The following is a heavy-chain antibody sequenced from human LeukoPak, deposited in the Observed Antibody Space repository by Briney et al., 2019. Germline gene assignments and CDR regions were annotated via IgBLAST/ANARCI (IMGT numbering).Heavy chain of an antibody. CDR3: ARGHYQLS. CDR2: VKEEGSEK. Sequence: GGSLRLSCAVSGFTFSSYWMSWVRQAPGKGLEWVASVKEEGSEKHYVDSVKGRFTISRDNAKNSLYLQMNSLRAEDTAVYYCARGHYQLSWGQGILVTVSS. D-gene: IGHD2-2*01. J-gene: IGHJ5*02. CDR1: GFTFSSYW. V-gene: IGHV3-7*01.